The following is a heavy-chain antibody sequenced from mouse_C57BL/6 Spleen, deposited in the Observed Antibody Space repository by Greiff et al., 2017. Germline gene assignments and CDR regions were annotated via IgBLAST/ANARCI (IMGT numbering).Heavy chain of an antibody. Sequence: EVKLVESGGGLVQPKGSLKLSCAASGFTFNTYAMHWVRQAPGTGLEWVARIRRKSSNYATYYADSVKDRFTISRDDAQRMLYLHMNNLKTEDTAMYSGEIDPPGGYYGYPYAMDYWGQGTSVTVSS. CDR2: IRRKSSNYAT. CDR3: EIDPPGGYYGYPYAMDY. J-gene: IGHJ4*01. CDR1: GFTFNTYA. V-gene: IGHV10-3*01. D-gene: IGHD2-2*01.